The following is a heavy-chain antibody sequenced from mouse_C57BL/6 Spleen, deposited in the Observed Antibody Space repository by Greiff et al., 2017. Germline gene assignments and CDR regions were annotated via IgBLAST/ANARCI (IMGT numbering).Heavy chain of an antibody. Sequence: QVQLKESGAELVKPGASVKMSCKASGYTFTTYPIEWMKQNHGKSLEWIGNFHPYNDDTKYNEKVKGKATLTVEKSSSTVYLELSRLTSEDSAVYYCARGTTVVATYWYFDVWGTGTTVTVSS. CDR1: GYTFTTYP. V-gene: IGHV1-47*01. CDR2: FHPYNDDT. D-gene: IGHD1-1*01. J-gene: IGHJ1*03. CDR3: ARGTTVVATYWYFDV.